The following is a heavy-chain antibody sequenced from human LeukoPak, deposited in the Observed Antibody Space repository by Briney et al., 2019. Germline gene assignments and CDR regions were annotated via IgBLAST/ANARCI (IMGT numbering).Heavy chain of an antibody. V-gene: IGHV4-59*08. CDR2: IFDSGST. CDR1: GGSLSSYY. J-gene: IGHJ6*02. Sequence: SETLSLTCTVSGGSLSSYYWTWIRQPPGRGLEWIGYIFDSGSTNYSHSLKSRVTISLDTSKNQFSLKLSSVTAADTAVYYCARRVATSSPLYYYGMDVWGQGTTVTVSS. D-gene: IGHD5-12*01. CDR3: ARRVATSSPLYYYGMDV.